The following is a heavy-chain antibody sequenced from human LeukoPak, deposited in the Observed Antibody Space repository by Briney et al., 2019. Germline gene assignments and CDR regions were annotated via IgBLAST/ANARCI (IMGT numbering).Heavy chain of an antibody. V-gene: IGHV4-39*01. CDR1: GGSISSSSYY. CDR2: TYYGGDT. J-gene: IGHJ4*02. Sequence: ASETLSLTCTVSGGSISSSSYYWGWIRQPPGKGLDWIGNTYYGGDTYYNPSLKSRVTISVDTSKNQFSLELNSVTAADTAVYYCVAAFDYWGQGILVTVSS. D-gene: IGHD6-25*01. CDR3: VAAFDY.